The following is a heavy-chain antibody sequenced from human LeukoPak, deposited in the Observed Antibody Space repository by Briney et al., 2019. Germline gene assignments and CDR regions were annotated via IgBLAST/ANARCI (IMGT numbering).Heavy chain of an antibody. D-gene: IGHD3-10*01. Sequence: QPGGSLGLSCAASGFTFSNYAMSWVRQAPGKGLEWVSSINSSGGDSTYYADSVKGRFTISRDNSKNTLYLQMNSLRAEDTAIYYCAKTAEYYGSGNIDYWGQGTLVTVSS. CDR3: AKTAEYYGSGNIDY. J-gene: IGHJ4*02. CDR1: GFTFSNYA. CDR2: INSSGGDST. V-gene: IGHV3-23*01.